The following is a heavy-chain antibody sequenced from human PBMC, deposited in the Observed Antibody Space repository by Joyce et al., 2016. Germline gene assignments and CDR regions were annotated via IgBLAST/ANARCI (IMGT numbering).Heavy chain of an antibody. Sequence: QVLLVQSGATVKRPGSSLRVSCKSSGGAFSNFTFNWVRQAPGQRLEWMGGIIPFLGAAKYAEHFQGRVTLTADLSTRTAYMELSSLTSADTAVYYCARGGTSSDHYFFYTLDVWGPGTTVIVSS. CDR2: IIPFLGAA. CDR1: GGAFSNFT. CDR3: ARGGTSSDHYFFYTLDV. J-gene: IGHJ6*02. D-gene: IGHD1-14*01. V-gene: IGHV1-69*12.